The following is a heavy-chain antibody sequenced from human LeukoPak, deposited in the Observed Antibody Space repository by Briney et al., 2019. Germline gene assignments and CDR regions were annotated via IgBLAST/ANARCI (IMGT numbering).Heavy chain of an antibody. CDR1: GGSISSYY. J-gene: IGHJ4*02. V-gene: IGHV4-59*01. CDR3: ARDFGSEGYFDY. Sequence: SETLSLTCTVSGGSISSYYWSWIRQPPGKGLEWIGYIYYSGSTNYNPSLKSRVTISVDTSKNQFSLRLSSVTAADTAVYYCARDFGSEGYFDYWGQGTLVTVSS. D-gene: IGHD2-15*01. CDR2: IYYSGST.